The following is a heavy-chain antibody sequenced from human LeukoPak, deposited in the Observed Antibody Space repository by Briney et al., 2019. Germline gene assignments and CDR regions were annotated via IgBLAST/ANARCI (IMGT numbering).Heavy chain of an antibody. CDR1: GFTFSSCA. D-gene: IGHD6-25*01. J-gene: IGHJ4*02. CDR2: ISYDGSNK. Sequence: PGGSLRLSCAASGFTFSSCAMSWVRQAPGKGLEWVAVISYDGSNKYYADSVKGRFTISRDNSKNTLYLQMNSLRAEDTAVYYCAREAAANGVFDYWGQGTLVTVSS. V-gene: IGHV3-30-3*01. CDR3: AREAAANGVFDY.